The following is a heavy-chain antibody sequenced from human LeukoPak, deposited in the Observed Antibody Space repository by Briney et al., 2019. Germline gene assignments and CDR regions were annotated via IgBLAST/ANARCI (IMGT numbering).Heavy chain of an antibody. CDR1: GFTFSDYY. J-gene: IGHJ4*02. V-gene: IGHV3-11*05. CDR2: ISSSSTYT. Sequence: GGSLRLSCAASGFTFSDYYMTWIREAPGKGLEWVSYISSSSTYTNYADSVKGRFTISRDNAKNSLYLQMNSLRAEDTAVYYCARAPFGESIDYWGQGTLVTVSS. CDR3: ARAPFGESIDY. D-gene: IGHD3-10*01.